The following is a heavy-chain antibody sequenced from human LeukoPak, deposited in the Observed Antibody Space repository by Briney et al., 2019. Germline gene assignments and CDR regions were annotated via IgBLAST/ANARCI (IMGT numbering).Heavy chain of an antibody. CDR3: ASYYYDFWSGLEYFQH. CDR2: ISSSSSYI. V-gene: IGHV3-21*01. CDR1: GFTFSSYS. D-gene: IGHD3-3*01. J-gene: IGHJ1*01. Sequence: PGGSLRLSCAASGFTFSSYSMNWVRQAPGKGLEWVSSISSSSSYIYYADSVKGRFTISRDNAKNSLYLQMNSLRAEDTAVYYCASYYYDFWSGLEYFQHWGQGTLVTVSS.